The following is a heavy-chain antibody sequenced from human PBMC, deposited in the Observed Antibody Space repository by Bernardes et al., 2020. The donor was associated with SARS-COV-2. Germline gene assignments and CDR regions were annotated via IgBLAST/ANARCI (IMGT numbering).Heavy chain of an antibody. CDR3: ARDPRNFWSGYCDY. Sequence: ASVKVSCKASGYTFTSYGISWVRQAPGQGLEWMGWISAYNGNTNYAQKLQGRVTMTTDTSTSTAYMELRSLRSDDTAVYYCARDPRNFWSGYCDYWGQGTLVTVSS. J-gene: IGHJ4*02. CDR2: ISAYNGNT. V-gene: IGHV1-18*01. CDR1: GYTFTSYG. D-gene: IGHD3-3*01.